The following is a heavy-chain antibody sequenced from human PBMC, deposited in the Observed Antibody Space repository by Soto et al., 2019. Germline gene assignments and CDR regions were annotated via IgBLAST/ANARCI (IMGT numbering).Heavy chain of an antibody. CDR2: IYYSGST. J-gene: IGHJ6*02. V-gene: IGHV4-39*01. Sequence: LSVTCTVSGGSISSSSYYWGWIRQPPGKGLEWIGSIYYSGSTYYNPSLKSRVTISVDTSKNQFSLKLSSVTAADTAVYYCARHSWYSGYGFYYYYYGMDVWGQGTTVTSP. CDR3: ARHSWYSGYGFYYYYYGMDV. CDR1: GGSISSSSYY. D-gene: IGHD5-12*01.